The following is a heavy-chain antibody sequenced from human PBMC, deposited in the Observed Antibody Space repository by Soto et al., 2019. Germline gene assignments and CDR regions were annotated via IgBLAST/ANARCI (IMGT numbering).Heavy chain of an antibody. Sequence: PSETLSLTCTVSGGSVNSDNFYWSWIRQPPGRGLEWIGYIYYTGSTNYNPSLKSRVTISIGTSRNQFSLKLSSATAADTAVYYCAREFSNSPEAFDSWGQGSLVTVSS. D-gene: IGHD6-6*01. CDR2: IYYTGST. CDR3: AREFSNSPEAFDS. J-gene: IGHJ4*02. CDR1: GGSVNSDNFY. V-gene: IGHV4-61*01.